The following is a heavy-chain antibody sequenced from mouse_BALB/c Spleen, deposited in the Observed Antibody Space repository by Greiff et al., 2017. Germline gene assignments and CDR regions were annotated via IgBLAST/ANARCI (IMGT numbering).Heavy chain of an antibody. J-gene: IGHJ2*01. V-gene: IGHV2-2*02. CDR1: GFSLTSYG. Sequence: VQLVESGPGLVQPSQSLSITCTVSGFSLTSYGVHWVRQSPGKGLEWLGVIWSGGSTDYNAAFISRLSISKDNSKSQVFFKMNSLQANDTAIYYCARTGNYVIFDYWGQGTTLTVSS. D-gene: IGHD2-1*01. CDR2: IWSGGST. CDR3: ARTGNYVIFDY.